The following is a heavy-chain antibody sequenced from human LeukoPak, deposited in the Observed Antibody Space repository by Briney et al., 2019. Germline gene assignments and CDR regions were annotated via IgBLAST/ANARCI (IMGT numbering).Heavy chain of an antibody. CDR1: GYTFTSYY. CDR2: INPSGGST. D-gene: IGHD3-10*01. J-gene: IGHJ6*03. V-gene: IGHV1-46*01. Sequence: ASVKVSCKASGYTFTSYYMHWVRQAPGQGLEWMGIINPSGGSTSYAQKLQGRVTMTTDTSTSTAYMELRSLRSDDTAVYYCARENYYGSGSYPYYYMDVWGKGTTVTVSS. CDR3: ARENYYGSGSYPYYYMDV.